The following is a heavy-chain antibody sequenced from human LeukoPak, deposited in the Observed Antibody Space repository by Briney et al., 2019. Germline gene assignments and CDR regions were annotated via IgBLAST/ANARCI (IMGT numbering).Heavy chain of an antibody. CDR3: TKRVKYGGTWDHFAD. Sequence: GGSLRLSYAASGFTFSSYAMSWVRQAPGKGLEWVSAISGSGGSTYYADSVKGRFTISRDNSKSTLILQMNSLRVEDTALYYCTKRVKYGGTWDHFADWGQGTLVTVSS. CDR2: ISGSGGST. CDR1: GFTFSSYA. D-gene: IGHD1-26*01. J-gene: IGHJ4*02. V-gene: IGHV3-23*01.